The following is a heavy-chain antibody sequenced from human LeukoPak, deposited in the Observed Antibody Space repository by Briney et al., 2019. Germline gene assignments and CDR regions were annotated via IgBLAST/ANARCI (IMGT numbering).Heavy chain of an antibody. J-gene: IGHJ4*02. CDR1: EFTVSRNY. CDR2: IFSNGDT. CDR3: TIDQMNY. Sequence: GGSLRLSCTASEFTVSRNYTLWVHQAPGKGLEWVSLIFSNGDTHYADSVKGRFTISRDTSKNTVYLQMNSLRVEDTAMYYCTIDQMNYWGQGTLVTVSS. D-gene: IGHD5-24*01. V-gene: IGHV3-53*01.